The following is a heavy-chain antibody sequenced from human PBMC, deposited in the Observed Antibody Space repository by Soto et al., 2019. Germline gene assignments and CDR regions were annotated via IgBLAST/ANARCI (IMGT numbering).Heavy chain of an antibody. D-gene: IGHD5-18*01. CDR1: GFTFSSYS. J-gene: IGHJ6*03. CDR2: ISSSSSTI. V-gene: IGHV3-48*01. CDR3: ARDYRAMVVHYYYYMDV. Sequence: GGSLRLSCAASGFTFSSYSMNWVRQAPGKGLEWVSYISSSSSTIYYADSVKGRFTISRDNAKNSLYLQMNSLRAEDTAVYYCARDYRAMVVHYYYYMDVWGKGTTVTVSS.